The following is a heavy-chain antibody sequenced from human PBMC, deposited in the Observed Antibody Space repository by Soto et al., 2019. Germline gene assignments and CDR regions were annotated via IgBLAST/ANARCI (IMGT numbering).Heavy chain of an antibody. CDR3: TGITWFRGMDV. D-gene: IGHD3-10*01. CDR2: TYYKSKWNN. J-gene: IGHJ6*02. CDR1: GDSISSNSAA. Sequence: SHTLALTCAISGDSISSNSAAWDWISHSPSRGLEWLGRTYYKSKWNNDYALSVKSPIILNPDTYKNQFSLHLYSVTPEDTAVYYCTGITWFRGMDVWGQGTPVTVSS. V-gene: IGHV6-1*01.